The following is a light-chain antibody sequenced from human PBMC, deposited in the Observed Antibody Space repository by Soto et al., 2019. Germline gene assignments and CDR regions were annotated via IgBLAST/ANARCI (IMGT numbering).Light chain of an antibody. CDR2: GNF. Sequence: QSVLTQPPSVSGAPGQRVTISCAGSGSNIGASYDVHWYQQHPGTAPKLLIYGNFNRPSGVPDRFSGSKSGTSASLAITGLQAEDEADYYCQSCDSSRSDVFFGGGTKLTVL. CDR1: GSNIGASYD. J-gene: IGLJ2*01. V-gene: IGLV1-40*01. CDR3: QSCDSSRSDVF.